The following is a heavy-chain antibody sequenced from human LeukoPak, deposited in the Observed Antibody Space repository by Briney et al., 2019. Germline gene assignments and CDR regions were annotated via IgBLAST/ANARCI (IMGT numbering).Heavy chain of an antibody. CDR1: GYTFSGYY. CDR2: INPNSGGT. Sequence: ASVKVSCKASGYTFSGYYLHWVRQAPGQGLEWMGWINPNSGGTNSAQKFQGRVTMTRDTSISTAYMELSRLRSDDTAVYYCARDRVPMVRGVIPALLCYWGQGTLVTVSS. J-gene: IGHJ4*02. V-gene: IGHV1-2*02. CDR3: ARDRVPMVRGVIPALLCY. D-gene: IGHD3-10*01.